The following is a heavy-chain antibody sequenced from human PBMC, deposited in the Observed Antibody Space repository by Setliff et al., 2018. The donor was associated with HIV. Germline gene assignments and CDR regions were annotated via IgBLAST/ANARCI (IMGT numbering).Heavy chain of an antibody. D-gene: IGHD1-26*01. J-gene: IGHJ4*02. CDR1: GGSFSGYY. V-gene: IGHV4-34*01. CDR2: INHSGST. CDR3: ARGPYWENY. Sequence: SETLSLTCAVYGGSFSGYYWSWIRQPPGKGLEWIGEINHSGSTNYNPSLKSRVTISVDTSKNQFSLKLSSVTAADTAVYYCARGPYWENYWGQGTPVTVSS.